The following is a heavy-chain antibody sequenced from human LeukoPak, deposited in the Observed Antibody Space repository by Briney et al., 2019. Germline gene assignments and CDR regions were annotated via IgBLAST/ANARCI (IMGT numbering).Heavy chain of an antibody. V-gene: IGHV3-23*01. Sequence: GGSLRLSCAASGYTFSSYAMSWVRQTSGKGLEGVSAISGNGDSTYYRDYVKGRFTISRDNCKNTLYVQMSSQRAEDTAVYYCAKERDRDGSGSYYGYFDYWGQGTLDTVSS. J-gene: IGHJ4*02. D-gene: IGHD3-10*01. CDR1: GYTFSSYA. CDR2: ISGNGDST. CDR3: AKERDRDGSGSYYGYFDY.